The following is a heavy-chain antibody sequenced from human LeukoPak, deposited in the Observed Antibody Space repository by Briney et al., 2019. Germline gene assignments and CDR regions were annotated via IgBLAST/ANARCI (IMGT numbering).Heavy chain of an antibody. Sequence: ASVKISCKVSGYTFTDYYIHWVQQAPGKGLEWMGLVDPEDGETVYAEKFQGRVTITADTSTDTAYMELSSLRSEDTAVYYCATLTTTFGVGELDYWGQGTLVTVSS. CDR3: ATLTTTFGVGELDY. J-gene: IGHJ4*02. D-gene: IGHD3-3*01. CDR1: GYTFTDYY. V-gene: IGHV1-69-2*01. CDR2: VDPEDGET.